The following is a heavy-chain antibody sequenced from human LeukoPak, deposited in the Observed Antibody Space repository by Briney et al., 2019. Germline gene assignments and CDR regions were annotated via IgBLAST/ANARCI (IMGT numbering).Heavy chain of an antibody. D-gene: IGHD1-26*01. J-gene: IGHJ4*02. V-gene: IGHV1-18*01. CDR2: ISAYNGNT. Sequence: ASVKVSCKASGYTFTSYGISWVRQAPGQGLEWMGWISAYNGNTNYAQKLQGRVTITRNTSISTAYMELSSLRSEDTAVYYCARAEGELLIDYWGQGTLVTVSS. CDR1: GYTFTSYG. CDR3: ARAEGELLIDY.